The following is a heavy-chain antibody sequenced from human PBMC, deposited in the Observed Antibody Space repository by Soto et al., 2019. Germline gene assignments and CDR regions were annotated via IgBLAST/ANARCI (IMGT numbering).Heavy chain of an antibody. Sequence: GGSLRLSCVASGFTFSDYDMHWVRQAPGKGLEYVSAITSNGGGTYYVDSVKGRFTISRDNSKNTMYLQMGSVRAEDMAVYYCARVFYYSGGNYYDYWGQGALVTVSS. J-gene: IGHJ4*02. D-gene: IGHD2-15*01. V-gene: IGHV3-64*02. CDR3: ARVFYYSGGNYYDY. CDR2: ITSNGGGT. CDR1: GFTFSDYD.